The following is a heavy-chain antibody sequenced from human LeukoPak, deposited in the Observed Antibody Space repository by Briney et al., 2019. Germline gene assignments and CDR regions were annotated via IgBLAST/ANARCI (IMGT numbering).Heavy chain of an antibody. CDR2: ISGSGGNT. V-gene: IGHV3-23*01. CDR1: GFTFSSYA. J-gene: IGHJ6*03. D-gene: IGHD3-3*01. CDR3: AKDGGGTIFGMVIILHYMDV. Sequence: PGGSLRLSCATSGFTFSSYAMSWVRQAPGKGLEWVSSISGSGGNTYYADSVKGRFTISRDYSKNTLYLQMNSLRAEDTAVYYCAKDGGGTIFGMVIILHYMDVWGKGTTVTVSS.